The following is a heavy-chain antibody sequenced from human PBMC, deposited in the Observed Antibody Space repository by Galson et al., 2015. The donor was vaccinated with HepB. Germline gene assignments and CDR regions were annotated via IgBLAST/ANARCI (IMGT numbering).Heavy chain of an antibody. CDR1: GYTFTSYA. CDR3: ASENIAAAATNFDY. V-gene: IGHV7-4-1*02. D-gene: IGHD6-13*01. J-gene: IGHJ4*02. CDR2: INTNTGNT. Sequence: SVKVSCKASGYTFTSYAMNWVRQAPGQGLEWMGWINTNTGNTKYAQGFTGRFTFSLDTSVSTAYLQISSLKAEDTAVYYCASENIAAAATNFDYWGQGTLVTVSS.